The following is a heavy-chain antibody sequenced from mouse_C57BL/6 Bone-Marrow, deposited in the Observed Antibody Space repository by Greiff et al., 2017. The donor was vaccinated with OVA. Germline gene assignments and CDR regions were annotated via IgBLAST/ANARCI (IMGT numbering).Heavy chain of an antibody. CDR1: GFTFSSYA. CDR2: ISDGGSYT. V-gene: IGHV5-4*01. D-gene: IGHD3-1*01. J-gene: IGHJ1*03. CDR3: ARDRGTHWYFDV. Sequence: EVQRVESGGGLVKPGGSLKLSCAASGFTFSSYAMSWVRQTPEKRLEWVATISDGGSYTYYPDNVKGRFTISRDNAKNNLYLQMSHLKSEDTAMYYCARDRGTHWYFDVWGTGTTVTVSS.